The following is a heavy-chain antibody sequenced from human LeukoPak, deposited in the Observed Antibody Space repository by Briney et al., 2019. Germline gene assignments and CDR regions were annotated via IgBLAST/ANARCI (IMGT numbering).Heavy chain of an antibody. CDR3: ARQAMVRGVSTVRF. V-gene: IGHV1-8*02. D-gene: IGHD3-10*01. CDR2: MNPNSGNT. CDR1: GYTFTGYY. Sequence: ASVKVSCKASGYTFTGYYMHWVRQATGQGLEWMGWMNPNSGNTGYAQKFQGRVTMTRNTSISTAYMELSSLRSEDTAVYYCARQAMVRGVSTVRFWGQGTLVTVSS. J-gene: IGHJ4*02.